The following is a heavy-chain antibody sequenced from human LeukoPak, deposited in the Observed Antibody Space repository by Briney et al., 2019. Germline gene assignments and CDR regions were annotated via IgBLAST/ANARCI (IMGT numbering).Heavy chain of an antibody. V-gene: IGHV1-2*02. Sequence: ASVRVSFKASGYTFTGYYMHWVRQAPGQGLEWMGWINPNSGGTNYAQKFQGRVTMTRDTSISTAYMELSRLRSDDTAVYYCARAKEYQLLPYNWFDPWGQGTLVTVSS. CDR3: ARAKEYQLLPYNWFDP. J-gene: IGHJ5*02. CDR2: INPNSGGT. D-gene: IGHD2-2*01. CDR1: GYTFTGYY.